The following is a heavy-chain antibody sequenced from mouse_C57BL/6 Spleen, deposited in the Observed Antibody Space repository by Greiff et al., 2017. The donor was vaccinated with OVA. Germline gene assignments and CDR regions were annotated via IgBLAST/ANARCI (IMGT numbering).Heavy chain of an antibody. CDR1: GYAFSSSW. CDR2: IYPGDGDT. J-gene: IGHJ1*03. CDR3: ARGIYYYGSKDWYFDV. V-gene: IGHV1-82*01. D-gene: IGHD1-1*01. Sequence: QVQLQQSGPELVKPGASVKISCKASGYAFSSSWMNWVKQRPGKGLEWIGRIYPGDGDTNYNGKFKGKATLTADKSSSTAYMQLSSLTSEDSAVYFCARGIYYYGSKDWYFDVWGTGTTVTVSS.